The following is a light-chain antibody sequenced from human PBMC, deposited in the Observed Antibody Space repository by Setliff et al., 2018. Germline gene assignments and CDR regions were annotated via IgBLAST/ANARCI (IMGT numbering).Light chain of an antibody. Sequence: QSALTQPPSASGSPGQSVTISRTGTSSDVGGYNYVSWYQQHPGKAPKLMIYEVSKRPSGVPDRFSGSKSGNTASLTVSGLQAEDEADYYCSSYAGSNNFPCVFGTGTKVTVL. CDR3: SSYAGSNNFPCV. CDR1: SSDVGGYNY. CDR2: EVS. J-gene: IGLJ1*01. V-gene: IGLV2-8*01.